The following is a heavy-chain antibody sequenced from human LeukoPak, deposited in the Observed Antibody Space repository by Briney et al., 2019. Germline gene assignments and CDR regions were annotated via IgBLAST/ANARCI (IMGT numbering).Heavy chain of an antibody. CDR1: GFTFSSYA. CDR3: ARDGGYCSSTSCLYYYYGMDV. D-gene: IGHD2-2*01. J-gene: IGHJ6*02. V-gene: IGHV3-7*03. Sequence: PGGSLRLSCAASGFTFSSYAMSWVRQAPGKGLEWVANIKQDGSEKYYVDSVKGRFTISRDNAKNSLYLQMNSLRAEDTAVYYCARDGGYCSSTSCLYYYYGMDVWGQGTTVTVSS. CDR2: IKQDGSEK.